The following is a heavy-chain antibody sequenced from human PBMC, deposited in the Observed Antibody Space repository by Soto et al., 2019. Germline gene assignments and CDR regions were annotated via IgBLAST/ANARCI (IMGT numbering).Heavy chain of an antibody. D-gene: IGHD3-22*01. J-gene: IGHJ4*02. CDR3: VRDGLDYYDTERLYFDN. V-gene: IGHV3-21*01. Sequence: EVQLVESGGGPVRPGGSLKLSCAASGFNFITYSLSWVRQAPGKGLEWVASISSSAVYIDYADSVKGRFTISRDNANNSLYLQMKSLRAEDTATYYCVRDGLDYYDTERLYFDNWGQGTLVTLSS. CDR2: ISSSAVYI. CDR1: GFNFITYS.